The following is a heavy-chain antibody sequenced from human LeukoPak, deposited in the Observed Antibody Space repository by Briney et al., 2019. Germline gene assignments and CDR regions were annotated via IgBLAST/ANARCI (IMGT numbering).Heavy chain of an antibody. D-gene: IGHD3-10*01. CDR2: IYYSGST. V-gene: IGHV4-59*01. CDR3: ARGITMVRGVPFFDY. Sequence: PSETLSLTCTVSGGSISSYYWSWIQQPPGKGLEWIGYIYYSGSTNYNPSLKSRVTISVDTSKNQFSLKLSSVTAADTAVYYCARGITMVRGVPFFDYWGQGTLVTVSS. J-gene: IGHJ4*02. CDR1: GGSISSYY.